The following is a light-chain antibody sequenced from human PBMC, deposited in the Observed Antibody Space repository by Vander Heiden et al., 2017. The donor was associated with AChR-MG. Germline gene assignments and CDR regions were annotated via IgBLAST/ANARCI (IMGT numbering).Light chain of an antibody. CDR3: CSYAGSSTFV. CDR2: EGT. V-gene: IGLV2-23*03. J-gene: IGLJ2*01. Sequence: QSALTQPASVSGSPGPSITISCTGTSSDVGSYNLVSWYRQHPGKAPKVMIYEGTKRPSGVSNRFSGSKSGNTASLTISGLQAEDEADYYCCSYAGSSTFVFGGGTKLTVL. CDR1: SSDVGSYNL.